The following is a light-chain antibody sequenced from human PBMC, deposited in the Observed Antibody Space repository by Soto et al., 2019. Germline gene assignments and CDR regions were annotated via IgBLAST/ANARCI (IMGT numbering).Light chain of an antibody. J-gene: IGKJ1*01. CDR3: QQYNNYSPRT. CDR2: KAS. Sequence: DIQMTQSPSTLSASVGDRVTITCRASQTSNWLAWYQQKPGKAPKLLIYKASSLESGVPSRFGGSGSGTEFTLTISSLQPDDFATYYCQQYNNYSPRTFGQGTKLEIK. V-gene: IGKV1-5*03. CDR1: QTSNW.